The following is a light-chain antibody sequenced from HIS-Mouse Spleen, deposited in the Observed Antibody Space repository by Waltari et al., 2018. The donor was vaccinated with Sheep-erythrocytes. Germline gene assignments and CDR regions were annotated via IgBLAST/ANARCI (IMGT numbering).Light chain of an antibody. Sequence: QSALTQPRSVSGSPGQSVTISCTGTSSDVGCYNYVSWYQPHPGKAPKLMIYDVSKRPSGVPDRFSGSKSGNTASLTISGLQAEDEADYYCCSYAGSYNHVFATGTKVTVL. CDR2: DVS. CDR3: CSYAGSYNHV. J-gene: IGLJ1*01. V-gene: IGLV2-11*01. CDR1: SSDVGCYNY.